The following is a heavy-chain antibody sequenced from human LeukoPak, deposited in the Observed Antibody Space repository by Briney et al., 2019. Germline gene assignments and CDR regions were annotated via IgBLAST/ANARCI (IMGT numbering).Heavy chain of an antibody. D-gene: IGHD6-13*01. Sequence: SGTLSLTCAVSGGSISSSNWWSWVRQHPGKGLEWIGYIYYSGSTYYNPSLKSRVTISVDTSKNQFSLKLSSVTAADTAVYYCARRSSIAARGGFDYWGQGTLVTVSS. V-gene: IGHV4-4*02. J-gene: IGHJ4*02. CDR1: GGSISSSNW. CDR3: ARRSSIAARGGFDY. CDR2: IYYSGST.